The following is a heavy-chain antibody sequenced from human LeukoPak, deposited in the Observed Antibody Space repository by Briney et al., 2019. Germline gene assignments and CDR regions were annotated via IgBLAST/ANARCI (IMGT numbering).Heavy chain of an antibody. CDR2: IYYSGST. D-gene: IGHD4-23*01. J-gene: IGHJ4*02. V-gene: IGHV4-59*01. CDR1: GGSISSYY. CDR3: ARGKVDYGGCPGLADY. Sequence: PSETLSLTCTVSGGSISSYYWSWIRQPPGKGLEWIGYIYYSGSTNYNPSLKSRVTISVDTSKNQFSQKLSSVTAADTAVYYCARGKVDYGGCPGLADYWGQGTLVTVSS.